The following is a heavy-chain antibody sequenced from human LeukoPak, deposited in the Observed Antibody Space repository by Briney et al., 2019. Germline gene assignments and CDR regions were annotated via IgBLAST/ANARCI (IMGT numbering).Heavy chain of an antibody. CDR2: ISYGGSSK. J-gene: IGHJ4*02. CDR3: ARGRDPGYYFDY. CDR1: GFTFSSYA. D-gene: IGHD3-10*01. Sequence: GGSLRLSCAASGFTFSSYAMHWVRQAPGKGLEWVAVISYGGSSKYYADSVKGRFTISRDNSKNTLYLQMNSLRAEDTAVYYCARGRDPGYYFDYWGQGTLVTVSS. V-gene: IGHV3-30-3*01.